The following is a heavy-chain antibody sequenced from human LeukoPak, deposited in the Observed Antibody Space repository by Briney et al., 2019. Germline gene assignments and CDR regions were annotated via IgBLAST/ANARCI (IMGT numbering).Heavy chain of an antibody. CDR1: VYTFTGYY. CDR3: ARVGTYYYDSSGYYPLTDFDY. V-gene: IGHV1-2*06. D-gene: IGHD3-22*01. J-gene: IGHJ4*02. CDR2: INPNSGGT. Sequence: ASVKVSCKPSVYTFTGYYMHWVRQAPGQGREWMGRINPNSGGTNYAQKFQGRVTMTRDTTISTAYMQLSRLRSDDTAVYYGARVGTYYYDSSGYYPLTDFDYWGQGTMVTVSS.